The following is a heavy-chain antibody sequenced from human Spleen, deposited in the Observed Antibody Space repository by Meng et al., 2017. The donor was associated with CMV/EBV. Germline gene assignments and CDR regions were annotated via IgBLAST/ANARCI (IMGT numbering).Heavy chain of an antibody. CDR2: INPNSDT. V-gene: IGHV1-2*02. J-gene: IGHJ4*02. CDR1: GYTLTDYY. Sequence: QAHLGQAGAEVKKPGASVKVSCKASGYTLTDYYIHWVRQAPGQWFEWMGWINPNSDTNYAQNFQGRVTMTRDMSINTVYMELSRLTSDDTAVYYCARSSGWSRFDYWGQGTLVTVSS. CDR3: ARSSGWSRFDY. D-gene: IGHD6-19*01.